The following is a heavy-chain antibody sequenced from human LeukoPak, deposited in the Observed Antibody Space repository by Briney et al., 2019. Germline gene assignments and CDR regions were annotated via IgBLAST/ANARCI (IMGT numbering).Heavy chain of an antibody. CDR2: IYTSGST. Sequence: SETLSLTCTVSGGSISSYYWSWFRQPAGKGLEWIGRIYTSGSTNYNPSLKSRVTMSVDTSKNQFSLKLSSVTAADTAVYYCARAGYCSGGSCYHDAFDIWGQGTMVTVSS. CDR3: ARAGYCSGGSCYHDAFDI. V-gene: IGHV4-4*07. D-gene: IGHD2-15*01. CDR1: GGSISSYY. J-gene: IGHJ3*02.